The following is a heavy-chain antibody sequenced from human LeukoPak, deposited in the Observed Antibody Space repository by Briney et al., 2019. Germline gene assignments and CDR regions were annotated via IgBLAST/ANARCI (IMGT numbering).Heavy chain of an antibody. CDR3: TLHSSSSY. J-gene: IGHJ4*02. D-gene: IGHD6-13*01. V-gene: IGHV3-49*04. Sequence: QSGGSLRLSCTASGFTLGDYAMSWVRQARGKGLEWVGFIRSKAYGGTTEYAASVKGRFTISRDDSKSIAYLQMNSLKTEDTAVYYCTLHSSSSYWGQGTLVTVSS. CDR2: IRSKAYGGTT. CDR1: GFTLGDYA.